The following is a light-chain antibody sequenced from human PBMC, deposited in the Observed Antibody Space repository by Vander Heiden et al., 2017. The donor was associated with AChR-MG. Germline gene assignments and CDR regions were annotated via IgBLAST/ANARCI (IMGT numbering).Light chain of an antibody. Sequence: QSALTQPASVSGSPGQSITISCTGTSSDVGSYNLVSWYQQHPGKAPKLMIYEVSQRPSGVSNRFSGPKSGNTASLTISGLQAEDEADYYCCSYAGSSTLVFGGGTKLTVL. J-gene: IGLJ2*01. CDR2: EVS. CDR1: SSDVGSYNL. CDR3: CSYAGSSTLV. V-gene: IGLV2-23*02.